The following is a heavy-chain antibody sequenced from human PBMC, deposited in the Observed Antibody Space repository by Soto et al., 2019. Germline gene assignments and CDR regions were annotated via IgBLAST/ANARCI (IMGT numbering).Heavy chain of an antibody. CDR3: AREGGQLVRMGV. CDR2: ISSSSSYI. D-gene: IGHD6-6*01. V-gene: IGHV3-21*01. J-gene: IGHJ6*02. Sequence: LRLSCAASGFTFSSYSMNWVRQAPGKGLEWISSISSSSSYIYYADSVKGRFTISRDDAKNSLYLQMNSLRAEDTAVYYCAREGGQLVRMGVWGQGTTVTVSS. CDR1: GFTFSSYS.